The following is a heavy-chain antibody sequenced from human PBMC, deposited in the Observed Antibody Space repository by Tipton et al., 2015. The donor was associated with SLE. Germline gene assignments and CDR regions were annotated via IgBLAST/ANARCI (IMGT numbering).Heavy chain of an antibody. J-gene: IGHJ6*03. CDR3: ARDGGITIFGVGDYMDV. CDR1: GFTFDDYA. V-gene: IGHV3-9*01. Sequence: SLRLSCAASGFTFDDYAMHWVRQAPGKGLEWVSGISWNSGSIGYADSVKGRFTISRDNAKNSLYLQMNSLRAEDTAVYYCARDGGITIFGVGDYMDVWGKGTTVTVSS. CDR2: ISWNSGSI. D-gene: IGHD3-3*01.